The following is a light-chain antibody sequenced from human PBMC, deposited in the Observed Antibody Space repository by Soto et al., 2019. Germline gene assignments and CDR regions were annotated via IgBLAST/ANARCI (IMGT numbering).Light chain of an antibody. CDR1: ENVRTF. CDR3: QQHSHWPPWT. V-gene: IGKV3-11*01. J-gene: IGKJ1*01. Sequence: EVVLTQSPATLSLSPGQRATLSCRASENVRTFVDWYQQKPGQAPRLLIYGASNRATGIPARFRGSGSGTYFPFTILNPEPADFAVYYCQQHSHWPPWTFGQGTRVEIQ. CDR2: GAS.